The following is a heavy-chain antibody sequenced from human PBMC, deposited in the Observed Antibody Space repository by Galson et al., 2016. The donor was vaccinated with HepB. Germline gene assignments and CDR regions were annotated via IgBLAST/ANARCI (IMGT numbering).Heavy chain of an antibody. J-gene: IGHJ4*02. CDR2: IYWNDNK. V-gene: IGHV2-5*01. D-gene: IGHD6-25*01. CDR1: GFSLSSTATG. Sequence: PALVKPTQTLTLTCTFSGFSLSSTATGVGWIRQPPGKALEWFALIYWNDNKYFRPSLQSRLTITKDTSKNQVLLTMTNMDPVETATYYCAHGSGWLFDQWGQGTLVTVSS. CDR3: AHGSGWLFDQ.